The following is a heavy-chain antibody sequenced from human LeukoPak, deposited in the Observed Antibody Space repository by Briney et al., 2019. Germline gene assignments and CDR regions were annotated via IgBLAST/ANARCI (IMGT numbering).Heavy chain of an antibody. Sequence: GESLKISCKGSGYSFTNYWIGWVRQMPGKGLEWMGIIYPGDSDTRYSPSFQGQVTISADKSISTAYLQWSSLKASDTAMYYCARDGYNYNDAFDIWGQGTMVTVSS. J-gene: IGHJ3*02. CDR1: GYSFTNYW. D-gene: IGHD5-24*01. V-gene: IGHV5-51*01. CDR3: ARDGYNYNDAFDI. CDR2: IYPGDSDT.